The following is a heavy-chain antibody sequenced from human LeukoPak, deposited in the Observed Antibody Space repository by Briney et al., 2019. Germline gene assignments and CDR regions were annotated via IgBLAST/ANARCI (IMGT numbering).Heavy chain of an antibody. V-gene: IGHV3-48*01. CDR2: ICDSCNTN. D-gene: IGHD3-22*01. CDR1: GFTFSNFG. Sequence: GGSLRLSCAASGFTFSNFGMNWVRQAPGKGLEWISNICDSCNTNYYADSVKGRFTISRDNVKNSLYLEMNSLRAEDTVVYYCAIEHYDSSFDYWGQGTLVTVSS. J-gene: IGHJ4*02. CDR3: AIEHYDSSFDY.